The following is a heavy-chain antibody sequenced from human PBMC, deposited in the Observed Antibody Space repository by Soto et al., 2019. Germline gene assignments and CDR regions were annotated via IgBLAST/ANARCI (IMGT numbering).Heavy chain of an antibody. D-gene: IGHD3-22*01. CDR1: GGSISSGGYY. Sequence: SETLSLTCTVSGGSISSGGYYWSWIRQHPGKGLEWIGYIYYSGSTYYNPSLKSRVTISVDTSKNQFSLKLSSVTAADTAVYYCARTELTMIVERSWFDPWGQGTLVTVSS. J-gene: IGHJ5*02. CDR3: ARTELTMIVERSWFDP. V-gene: IGHV4-31*03. CDR2: IYYSGST.